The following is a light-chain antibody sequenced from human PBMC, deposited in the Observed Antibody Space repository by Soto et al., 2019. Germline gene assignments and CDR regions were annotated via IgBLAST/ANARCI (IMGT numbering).Light chain of an antibody. CDR1: SSDVGGYEY. J-gene: IGLJ1*01. CDR3: CSYAGSYTFV. Sequence: QSALTQPRSVSGSPGQSVTISCTGTSSDVGGYEYVSWYQQHPGKAPKLMIYDVSKWPSGVPDRFSGSKSGNTASLTISGLQAEDEADYYCCSYAGSYTFVFGTGTKVTVL. V-gene: IGLV2-11*01. CDR2: DVS.